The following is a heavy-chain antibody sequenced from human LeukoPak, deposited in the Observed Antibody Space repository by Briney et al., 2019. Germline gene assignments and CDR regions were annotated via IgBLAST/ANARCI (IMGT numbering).Heavy chain of an antibody. J-gene: IGHJ6*02. CDR3: ARDQLNRNYGMDV. CDR2: IYSGGST. V-gene: IGHV3-53*01. CDR1: GFTVSSNY. D-gene: IGHD2-2*01. Sequence: GGSLRLSCAASGFTVSSNYMSWVRQAPGKGLEWVSVIYSGGSTYYADSVKGRFTISRDNSKNTLYLQMNSLRAEDTAVYYCARDQLNRNYGMDVWGQGTTVTVSS.